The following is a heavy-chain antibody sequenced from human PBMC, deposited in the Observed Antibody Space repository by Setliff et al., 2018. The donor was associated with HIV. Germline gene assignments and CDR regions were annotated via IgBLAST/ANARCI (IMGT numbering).Heavy chain of an antibody. CDR2: IYSRGST. D-gene: IGHD1-26*01. J-gene: IGHJ5*02. Sequence: KTSETLSLTCTVSGGFISSYYWSWIRQPPGKGLEWIGYIYSRGSTNYSPSLQSRVTISADTSKNQLSLKLSSVTAADTAVYYCARGVGSGSYFNWFDPWGQGTLVTVSS. CDR3: ARGVGSGSYFNWFDP. CDR1: GGFISSYY. V-gene: IGHV4-59*01.